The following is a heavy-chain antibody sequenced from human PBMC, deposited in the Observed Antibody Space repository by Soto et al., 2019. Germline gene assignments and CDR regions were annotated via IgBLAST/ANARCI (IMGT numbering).Heavy chain of an antibody. V-gene: IGHV3-23*01. Sequence: EAQLLESGGGFVQPGGSLRLSCAASGFTFSSNAMSWVRQAPGMGLEWVSAISGSGGSTYYADSVKGRFTISRDNSKNTLYLQMNSLRAEDTAVYYCAKTPRYYYGSGSYYSDIWGQGTMVTVSS. CDR3: AKTPRYYYGSGSYYSDI. CDR1: GFTFSSNA. D-gene: IGHD3-10*01. J-gene: IGHJ3*02. CDR2: ISGSGGST.